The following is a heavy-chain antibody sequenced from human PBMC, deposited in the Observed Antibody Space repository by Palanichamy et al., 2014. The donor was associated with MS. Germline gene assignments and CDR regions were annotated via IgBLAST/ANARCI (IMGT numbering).Heavy chain of an antibody. V-gene: IGHV3-23*01. D-gene: IGHD6-6*01. CDR3: AKDLYSSSSGGDY. Sequence: EVQLLESGGGLVQPGGSLSLSCAASGFTFSTYTMSWVRQAPGKGLEWVSAISGSGGTTYYADSVKGRFTISRGNSKNTLYLQMNSLRAEDTAIYYCAKDLYSSSSGGDYWGQGTLATVSS. J-gene: IGHJ4*02. CDR1: GFTFSTYT. CDR2: ISGSGGTT.